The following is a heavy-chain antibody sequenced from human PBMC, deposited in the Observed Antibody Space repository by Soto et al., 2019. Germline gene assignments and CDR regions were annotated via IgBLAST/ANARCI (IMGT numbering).Heavy chain of an antibody. D-gene: IGHD6-13*01. Sequence: QVQLVESGGGVVQPRRSLRLSCAASGFTFSSYGMHWFRQAPGKGLEWVAVIAYDGSNKYYADSVKGRFTISRDNSKNTLYLQMNSLRAEDTAVYYCAKDRPGSSWYYFDYWGQGTLVTVSS. V-gene: IGHV3-30*18. CDR3: AKDRPGSSWYYFDY. J-gene: IGHJ4*02. CDR2: IAYDGSNK. CDR1: GFTFSSYG.